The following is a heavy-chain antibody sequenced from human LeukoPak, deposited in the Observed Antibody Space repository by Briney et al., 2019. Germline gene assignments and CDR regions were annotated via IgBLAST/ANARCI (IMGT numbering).Heavy chain of an antibody. D-gene: IGHD3-9*01. Sequence: GGSLRLSCSASGFTFSSYAMHWVRQAPGKGLEYVSAISSNGGSTYYADSVKGRFTISRDNSKNTLYLQMSSLRPEDTAVYYCVKDYDILTGYFDYWGQGTLVTVSS. CDR2: ISSNGGST. V-gene: IGHV3-64D*06. CDR1: GFTFSSYA. J-gene: IGHJ4*02. CDR3: VKDYDILTGYFDY.